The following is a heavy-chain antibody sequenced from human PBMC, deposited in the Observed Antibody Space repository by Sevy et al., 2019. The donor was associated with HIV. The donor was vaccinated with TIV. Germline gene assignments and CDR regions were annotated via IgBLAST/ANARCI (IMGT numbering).Heavy chain of an antibody. Sequence: GGSLRLSCVASGFTFSSYAMNWVRQAPGKGLEWVSGLSGSGGSTKYADSVKGRFTISRENSKNTLYLQMNSLRAEDTAVYYCAKDRVWELGDAFDIWGQGTMVTVSS. D-gene: IGHD1-26*01. CDR2: LSGSGGST. V-gene: IGHV3-23*01. J-gene: IGHJ3*02. CDR1: GFTFSSYA. CDR3: AKDRVWELGDAFDI.